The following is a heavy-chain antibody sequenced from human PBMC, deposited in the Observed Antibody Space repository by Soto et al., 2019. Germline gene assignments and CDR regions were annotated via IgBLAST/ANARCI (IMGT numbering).Heavy chain of an antibody. Sequence: QVQLVESGGGVVQPGRSLRLSCAASGFTFSDYDMHWVRQAPGKGLEWVAVLSYDGSTNHYADSLKGLFTISRDNSKSTLFLQMNGLRAEDTAVYYCATKRSFHFENWGQGTLVTVSS. CDR2: LSYDGSTN. D-gene: IGHD1-1*01. V-gene: IGHV3-30*03. CDR1: GFTFSDYD. J-gene: IGHJ4*02. CDR3: ATKRSFHFEN.